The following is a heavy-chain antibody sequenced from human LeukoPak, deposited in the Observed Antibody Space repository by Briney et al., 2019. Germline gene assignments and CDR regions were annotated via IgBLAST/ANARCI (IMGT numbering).Heavy chain of an antibody. D-gene: IGHD4-17*01. Sequence: PGGSLRLSCAASGFTFSSYDMHWVRQAPGKGLEWVSVIYSADSAYYADSVRGRFTISRDNSKNTLYLQMNSLRAEDTAVYYCARDSYGHYDYKLTTFEYWGQGTLVNVFS. CDR3: ARDSYGHYDYKLTTFEY. CDR2: IYSADSA. CDR1: GFTFSSYD. J-gene: IGHJ4*02. V-gene: IGHV3-53*01.